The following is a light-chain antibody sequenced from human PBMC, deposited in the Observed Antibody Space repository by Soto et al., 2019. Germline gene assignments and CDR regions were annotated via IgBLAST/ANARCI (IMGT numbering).Light chain of an antibody. CDR2: GAS. Sequence: EIVMTQSPATLSVSPGERATLSCMASQSVSNNLAWYQQKPGQAPRLLIYGASTRATGIPARFSGSGTGTEFTLTICSLQSEDFAVYYCQHYHNWPPWTFGQGTKVEIK. CDR1: QSVSNN. CDR3: QHYHNWPPWT. V-gene: IGKV3-15*01. J-gene: IGKJ1*01.